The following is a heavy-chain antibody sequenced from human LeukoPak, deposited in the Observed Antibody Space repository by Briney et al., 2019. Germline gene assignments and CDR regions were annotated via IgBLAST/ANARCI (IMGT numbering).Heavy chain of an antibody. Sequence: SETLSLTCTVSGGSISSYYWSWIRQPPGKGLEWIGYIYYSGRTNYNPSLKSRVTISVDTSKKQFSLNLTSVTAADTAVYYRARYSSAGHEYWGQGTLVTVSS. CDR3: ARYSSAGHEY. V-gene: IGHV4-59*01. J-gene: IGHJ4*02. CDR1: GGSISSYY. CDR2: IYYSGRT. D-gene: IGHD2-21*01.